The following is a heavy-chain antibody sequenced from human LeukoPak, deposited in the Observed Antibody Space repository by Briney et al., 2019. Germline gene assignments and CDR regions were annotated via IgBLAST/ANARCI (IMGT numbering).Heavy chain of an antibody. Sequence: SGTLSLTCTVSGDSISGSYWTWVRQPPGQGLEWIGQIHYSGRADYNPSLKRRITISVDTSKNQMSLTLTSVTAADTAIYYCVKSGVDYDMGVWGQGTTVTVSS. CDR1: GDSISGSY. CDR3: VKSGVDYDMGV. V-gene: IGHV4-59*01. D-gene: IGHD7-27*01. CDR2: IHYSGRA. J-gene: IGHJ6*02.